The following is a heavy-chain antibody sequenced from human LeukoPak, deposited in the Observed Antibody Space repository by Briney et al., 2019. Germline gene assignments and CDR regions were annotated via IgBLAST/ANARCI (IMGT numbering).Heavy chain of an antibody. CDR2: IIPIFGRA. V-gene: IGHV1-69*05. CDR3: ASVDY. Sequence: ASVSVACKASGGTFSNYAISWVGQGPSQGLEGMGRIIPIFGRANYEQKFHGRVTITTEEYTSTAYMELSSLRSEDRDVYYCASVDYWGQGTLVTVSS. J-gene: IGHJ4*02. CDR1: GGTFSNYA.